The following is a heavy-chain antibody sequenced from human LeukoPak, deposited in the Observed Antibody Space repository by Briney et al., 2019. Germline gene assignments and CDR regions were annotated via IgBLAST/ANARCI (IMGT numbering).Heavy chain of an antibody. CDR3: AREEPSAAGAFDI. D-gene: IGHD6-25*01. CDR2: IYSGVRT. Sequence: GGSLRLSCAASGXTVTSHYMSWVRQAPGKGLEWVSIIYSGVRTYYADSVRGRFTISRDTSKNTLHLQMNSLRAEDTAVYYCAREEPSAAGAFDIWGQGTMVTVSS. J-gene: IGHJ3*02. CDR1: GXTVTSHY. V-gene: IGHV3-53*01.